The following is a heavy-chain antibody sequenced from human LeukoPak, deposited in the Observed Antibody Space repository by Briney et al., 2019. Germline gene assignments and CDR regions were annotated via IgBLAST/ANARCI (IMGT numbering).Heavy chain of an antibody. D-gene: IGHD3-22*01. CDR1: GYSICSGYY. CDR2: IYHSGSS. CDR3: ARSNCGYPDY. J-gene: IGHJ4*02. Sequence: SETLSLTCAGSGYSICSGYYGGWIRQPPGKGLEWICSIYHSGSSYYNPSLKSRVTISVDTSKIQFSLKLSSGTAADTAVYYCARSNCGYPDYWGQGTLVTVSS. V-gene: IGHV4-38-2*01.